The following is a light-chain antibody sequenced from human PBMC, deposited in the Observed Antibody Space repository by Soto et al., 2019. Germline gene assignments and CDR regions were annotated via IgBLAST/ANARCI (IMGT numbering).Light chain of an antibody. CDR1: QAISSY. J-gene: IGKJ1*01. V-gene: IGKV1-9*01. CDR3: QQLNSYPRT. Sequence: IQLTQSPSSLSASVGDRVTITCRASQAISSYLAWYQQKPGRAPNLLIYGASILQSGVPSRFSGSGSGTDFTLTISSLQPEDFATYYCQQLNSYPRTFGQGTKVEIK. CDR2: GAS.